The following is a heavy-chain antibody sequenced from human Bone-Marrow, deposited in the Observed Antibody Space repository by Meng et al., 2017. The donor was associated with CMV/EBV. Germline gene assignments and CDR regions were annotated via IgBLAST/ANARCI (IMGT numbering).Heavy chain of an antibody. CDR1: GFTFSRYY. Sequence: GGSLRLSCASSGFTFSRYYMIWIRQSPGRGLEWISYINIGGSVTYLADSVKSRFSISRDNANNSVYLQMNSLRAEDTAVYYCARPYYYDSSGYYYYYYGMDVWGQGTTVTV. CDR3: ARPYYYDSSGYYYYYYGMDV. D-gene: IGHD3-22*01. CDR2: INIGGSVT. V-gene: IGHV3-11*04. J-gene: IGHJ6*02.